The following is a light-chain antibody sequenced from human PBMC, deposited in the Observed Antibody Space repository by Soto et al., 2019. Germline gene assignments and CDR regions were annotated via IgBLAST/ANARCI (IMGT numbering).Light chain of an antibody. Sequence: DIQMSQAPSTLSASVGDRVAITCRASQSISQWVAWYQQKPGRAPELLIYDASKLKSGVPSRFSGSGSGTEFSLTITSLQPDDSAMYYCQQYNGYSWTFGRGTNVEIK. CDR2: DAS. CDR1: QSISQW. J-gene: IGKJ1*01. V-gene: IGKV1-5*01. CDR3: QQYNGYSWT.